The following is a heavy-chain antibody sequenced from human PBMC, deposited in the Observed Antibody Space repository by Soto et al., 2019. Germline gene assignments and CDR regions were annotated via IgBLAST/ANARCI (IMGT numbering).Heavy chain of an antibody. J-gene: IGHJ4*02. D-gene: IGHD2-21*02. CDR1: GFSLSTSGVG. CDR2: IYWDDDK. CDR3: AHFAYCGGDCYSFVDY. Sequence: QITLKESGPTLVKPTQTLTLTCTFSGFSLSTSGVGVGWIRQPPGKALEWLARIYWDDDKRYSPSLKSRLTITKDTSKNQVVLTMTNMDPVDTATYYCAHFAYCGGDCYSFVDYWGQGTLVTVSS. V-gene: IGHV2-5*02.